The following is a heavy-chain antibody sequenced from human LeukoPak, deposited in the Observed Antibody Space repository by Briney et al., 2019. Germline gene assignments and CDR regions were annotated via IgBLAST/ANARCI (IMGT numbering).Heavy chain of an antibody. CDR1: GFTFSNYW. CDR2: IKQDGSDK. J-gene: IGHJ4*02. Sequence: GGSLRLSCGASGFTFSNYWMSWVRQAPGKGPEWVANIKQDGSDKYYVDSMRGRFTISRDNAKNSLYLQMSSLRADDTAVYYCATHPGDYWFGYLQLWGQGALVTVSS. D-gene: IGHD3-10*01. CDR3: ATHPGDYWFGYLQL. V-gene: IGHV3-7*01.